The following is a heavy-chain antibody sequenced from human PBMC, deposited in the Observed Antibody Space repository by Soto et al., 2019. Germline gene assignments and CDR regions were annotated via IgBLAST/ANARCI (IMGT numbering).Heavy chain of an antibody. Sequence: GGSLRLSCAASGFTFSSYGMHWVRQAPGKGLEWVAVIWYDGSNKYYADSVKGRFTISRDNSKNTLYLQMNSLRAEDTAVYYCARFGADYDFWSGYYGFYGMDVWGQGTTVTVSS. D-gene: IGHD3-3*01. CDR3: ARFGADYDFWSGYYGFYGMDV. J-gene: IGHJ6*02. V-gene: IGHV3-33*01. CDR2: IWYDGSNK. CDR1: GFTFSSYG.